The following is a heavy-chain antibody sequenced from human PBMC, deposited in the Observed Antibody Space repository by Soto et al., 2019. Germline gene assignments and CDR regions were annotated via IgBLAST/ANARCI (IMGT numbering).Heavy chain of an antibody. V-gene: IGHV1-3*04. Sequence: QVPLVQSGAEVKKPRASVRVSYQASGYSFNTYAIHWVRQAPGQGLEWMGWINTANGNTEYSQKFQGRVTFTRDTSATTAYMDLSSLRSEDTATYYCARRYKSAGWFDPWGQGTLVTVSS. D-gene: IGHD1-1*01. CDR2: INTANGNT. CDR1: GYSFNTYA. J-gene: IGHJ5*02. CDR3: ARRYKSAGWFDP.